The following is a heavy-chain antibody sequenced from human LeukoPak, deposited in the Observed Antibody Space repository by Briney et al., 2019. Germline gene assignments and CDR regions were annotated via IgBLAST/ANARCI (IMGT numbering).Heavy chain of an antibody. V-gene: IGHV3-7*01. Sequence: PGGSLRLSCAASGFTFSSYWMSWVRQAPGKGLEWVANIKQDGSEKYYVDSVKGRFTISRDNSKNTLYLQMNSLRAEDTAVYYCARDSPYDILTLTYYYYYMDVWGKGTTVTVSS. CDR3: ARDSPYDILTLTYYYYYMDV. D-gene: IGHD3-9*01. CDR2: IKQDGSEK. J-gene: IGHJ6*03. CDR1: GFTFSSYW.